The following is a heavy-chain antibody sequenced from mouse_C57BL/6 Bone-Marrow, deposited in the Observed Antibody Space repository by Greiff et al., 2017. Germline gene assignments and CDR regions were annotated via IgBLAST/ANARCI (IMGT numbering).Heavy chain of an antibody. CDR3: ARTDRGCAY. J-gene: IGHJ3*01. CDR2: IYPRSGNT. CDR1: GYTFTSYC. Sequence: VKLMESGAELARPGASVKLSCKASGYTFTSYCISWVKQRPGQGLEWIGEIYPRSGNTYYNEKFKGKATLTADKSSSTAYMELRSLTSEDSAVYFCARTDRGCAYWGQGTLVTVSA. V-gene: IGHV1-81*01. D-gene: IGHD3-2*01.